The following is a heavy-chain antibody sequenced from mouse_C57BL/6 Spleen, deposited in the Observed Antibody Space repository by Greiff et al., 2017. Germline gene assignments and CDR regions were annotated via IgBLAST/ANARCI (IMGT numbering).Heavy chain of an antibody. Sequence: EVQVVESGGGLVKPGGSLKLSCAASGFTFSSYAMSWVRQTPEKRLEWVATISDGGSYTYYPDNVKGRFTISRDNAKNNLYLQMSHLKSEDTAMYYWAREGEKKPMDYWGQGTSVTVSS. CDR1: GFTFSSYA. V-gene: IGHV5-4*01. J-gene: IGHJ4*01. CDR2: ISDGGSYT. CDR3: AREGEKKPMDY.